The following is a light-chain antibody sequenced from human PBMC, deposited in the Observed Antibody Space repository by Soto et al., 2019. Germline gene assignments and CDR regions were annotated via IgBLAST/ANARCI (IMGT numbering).Light chain of an antibody. Sequence: DIQMTQSPSTLSGSVGDRVTITCRARQTISSWLAWYHQKPVKAPKVLIYKASTLESGVPSRSSGSGSGTEFTLTISSLQPDDFATDYCQQYNSYFLLTFGGGTKVDIK. V-gene: IGKV1-5*03. J-gene: IGKJ4*01. CDR3: QQYNSYFLLT. CDR2: KAS. CDR1: QTISSW.